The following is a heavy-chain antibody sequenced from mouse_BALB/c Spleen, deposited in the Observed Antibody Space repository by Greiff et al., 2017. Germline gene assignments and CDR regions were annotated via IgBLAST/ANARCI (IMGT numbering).Heavy chain of an antibody. CDR1: GFTFTDYY. V-gene: IGHV7-3*02. CDR2: IRNKANGYTT. D-gene: IGHD2-14*01. J-gene: IGHJ4*01. CDR3: ARVGYGAMDY. Sequence: EVQLVESGGGLVQPGGSLRLSCATSGFTFTDYYMSWVRQPPGKALEWLGFIRNKANGYTTEYSASVKGRFTISRDNSQSILYLQMNTLRAEDSATYYCARVGYGAMDYWGQGTSVTVSS.